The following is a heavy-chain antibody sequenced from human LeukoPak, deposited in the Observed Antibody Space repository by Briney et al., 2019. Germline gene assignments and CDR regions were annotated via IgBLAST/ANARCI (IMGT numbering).Heavy chain of an antibody. CDR2: IYHSGST. Sequence: SETLSLTCTVSGYSISSGYYWGWIRQPPGKGLEWIGSIYHSGSTYYNPSLKSRVTISVDTSKNQFSLKLNSVTAADTAVYYCARDFYSSGSFPTTPLFDYWGQGTLVTVSS. V-gene: IGHV4-38-2*02. J-gene: IGHJ4*02. CDR3: ARDFYSSGSFPTTPLFDY. D-gene: IGHD3-10*01. CDR1: GYSISSGYY.